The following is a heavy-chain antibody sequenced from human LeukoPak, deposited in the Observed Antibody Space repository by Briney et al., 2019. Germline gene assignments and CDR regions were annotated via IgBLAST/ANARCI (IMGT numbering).Heavy chain of an antibody. J-gene: IGHJ4*02. CDR1: GFTFSGFW. V-gene: IGHV3-7*03. D-gene: IGHD3-3*01. CDR3: AKDGFALALHYSFDY. Sequence: GGSLRLSCAVSGFTFSGFWMSWSRQDPGKGLEWVASINSDGSEGYYADVVKGRFTISRDNAKNSLYLQINSLRAEDTAVYYCAKDGFALALHYSFDYWGQGTLVTVSS. CDR2: INSDGSEG.